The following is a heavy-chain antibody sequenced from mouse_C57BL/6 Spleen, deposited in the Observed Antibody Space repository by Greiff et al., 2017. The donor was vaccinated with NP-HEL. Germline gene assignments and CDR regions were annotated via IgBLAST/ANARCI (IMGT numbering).Heavy chain of an antibody. CDR3: ARSTYDGYSWYFDV. CDR2: IYPRSGNT. J-gene: IGHJ1*03. Sequence: VQLQQSGAELARPGASVKLSCKASGYTFTSYGISWVKQSTGQGLEWIGEIYPRSGNTYYNEKFKGKATLTADKSSSTAYMELRSLTSEDSAVYFCARSTYDGYSWYFDVWGTGTTVTVSS. V-gene: IGHV1-81*01. D-gene: IGHD2-3*01. CDR1: GYTFTSYG.